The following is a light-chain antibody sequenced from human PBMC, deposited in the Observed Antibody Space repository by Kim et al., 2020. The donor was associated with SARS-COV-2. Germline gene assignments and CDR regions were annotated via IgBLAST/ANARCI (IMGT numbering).Light chain of an antibody. CDR3: QQANTYPPWP. V-gene: IGKV1-12*01. CDR1: QNISTS. CDR2: AAS. J-gene: IGKJ1*01. Sequence: GDRVRITCRASQNISTSLGWYQQKPGKAPKLLIYAASSLQIGVSSRFSCSGSGTDFTLTLARLQPADAATYYCQQANTYPPWPFGQGTKVDIK.